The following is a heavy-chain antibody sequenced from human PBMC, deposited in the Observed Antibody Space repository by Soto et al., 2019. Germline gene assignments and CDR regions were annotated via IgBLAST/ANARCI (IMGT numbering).Heavy chain of an antibody. V-gene: IGHV1-2*04. Sequence: ASVKGSRKGSGYTFTGYYMHWVRKAPGQGLEWMGWINPNSGGTTYGQRFQDWVTMTRDTSISTAYMELSRLRSDDTAVYYCARDLLNCSSTSCYSGNWFDPWGQGTLVTVSS. CDR2: INPNSGGT. D-gene: IGHD2-2*01. CDR1: GYTFTGYY. J-gene: IGHJ5*02. CDR3: ARDLLNCSSTSCYSGNWFDP.